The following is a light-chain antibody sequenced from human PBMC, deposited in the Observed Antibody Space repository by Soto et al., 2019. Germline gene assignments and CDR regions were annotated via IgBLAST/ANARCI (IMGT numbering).Light chain of an antibody. V-gene: IGKV3-20*01. Sequence: EIVLTQSPGTLSLSPGERATLSCRASQSVSSNYLAWYQQKPGQAPRLLIYGASSRATGIPDRFSGSGSGTDFTLTISRLAPEDFAVYYCQQYGSSPVTFGQGTKVEIK. CDR1: QSVSSNY. J-gene: IGKJ1*01. CDR3: QQYGSSPVT. CDR2: GAS.